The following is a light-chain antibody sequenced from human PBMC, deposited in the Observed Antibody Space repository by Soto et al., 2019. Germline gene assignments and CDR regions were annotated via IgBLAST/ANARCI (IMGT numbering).Light chain of an antibody. CDR3: QQYNNWPPIT. V-gene: IGKV3-15*01. Sequence: EIVMTQSPATLSVSPGERATLSCRASQSVSSNLAWYQQKRGQAPRLLIYGASTRATGIPARLSGSGSGTEFTLNISSLQSEDFAVYYCQQYNNWPPITFGQGTRLEIK. J-gene: IGKJ5*01. CDR2: GAS. CDR1: QSVSSN.